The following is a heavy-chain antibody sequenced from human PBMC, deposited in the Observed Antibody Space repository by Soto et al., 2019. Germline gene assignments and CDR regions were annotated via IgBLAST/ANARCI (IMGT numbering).Heavy chain of an antibody. CDR1: GDSVSSNSAA. CDR2: TYYRSRWYH. CDR3: ARGGSYFNWFDP. D-gene: IGHD1-26*01. J-gene: IGHJ5*02. Sequence: SQTLSLTCAISGDSVSSNSAAWNWIRQSPSRGLEWLGRTYYRSRWYHDHAVSVKSRITINPDTSKNQFSLQLTSVTPEYTAVYYCARGGSYFNWFDPWGQGTLVTVSS. V-gene: IGHV6-1*01.